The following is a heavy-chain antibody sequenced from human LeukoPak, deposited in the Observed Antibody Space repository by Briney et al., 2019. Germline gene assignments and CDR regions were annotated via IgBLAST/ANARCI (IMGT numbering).Heavy chain of an antibody. CDR3: ASGRPNYYDSSGYSAPGGY. V-gene: IGHV3-21*01. J-gene: IGHJ4*02. Sequence: GGSLRLTCAASGLTFSSYSMNWVRQAPGKGLEWVSSISSSSSYIYYADSVKGRFTISRDNAKNSLYLQMNSLRAEDTAVYYCASGRPNYYDSSGYSAPGGYWGQGTLVTVSS. CDR1: GLTFSSYS. CDR2: ISSSSSYI. D-gene: IGHD3-22*01.